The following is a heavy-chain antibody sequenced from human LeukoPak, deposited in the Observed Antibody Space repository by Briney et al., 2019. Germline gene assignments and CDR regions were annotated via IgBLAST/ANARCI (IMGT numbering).Heavy chain of an antibody. CDR3: AKACYYGSGNQFDY. Sequence: QPGGSLRLSCAASGFTFSPYAMSWVRQAPGKGLEWVSVISGSGSDTYYAVSVMGRFTISRDNSKNTLYLQMNSLRAEDTAVYYCAKACYYGSGNQFDYWGQGTLVTVSS. V-gene: IGHV3-23*01. D-gene: IGHD3-10*01. J-gene: IGHJ4*02. CDR2: ISGSGSDT. CDR1: GFTFSPYA.